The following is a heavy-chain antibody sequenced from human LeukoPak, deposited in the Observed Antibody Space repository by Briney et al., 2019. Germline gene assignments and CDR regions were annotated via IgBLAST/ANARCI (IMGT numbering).Heavy chain of an antibody. J-gene: IGHJ5*02. D-gene: IGHD6-19*01. Sequence: PSETLSLTCTVSGGSISSSYWSWIRQPPGKGLEWIGYIYYSGSTNYNPSLKSRVTISVDTSKNQFSLKLSSVTAADTAVYYCVRGRYSSGWFKDKNWFDPWGQGIPVTVSS. V-gene: IGHV4-59*12. CDR3: VRGRYSSGWFKDKNWFDP. CDR2: IYYSGST. CDR1: GGSISSSY.